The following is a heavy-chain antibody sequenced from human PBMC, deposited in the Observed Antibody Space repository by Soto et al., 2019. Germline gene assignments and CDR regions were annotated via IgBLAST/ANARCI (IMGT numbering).Heavy chain of an antibody. Sequence: SVKVSCKASGVTFNRQDMRWVRQAPGQGLEWMGGIIPMFGTPHYAEKFQDRVTITADESTGTAYLELSSLTSEDTAVYYCAKTEARDGYSFDYWGPGTLVTVSS. V-gene: IGHV1-69*13. CDR1: GVTFNRQD. D-gene: IGHD5-12*01. CDR3: AKTEARDGYSFDY. J-gene: IGHJ4*02. CDR2: IIPMFGTP.